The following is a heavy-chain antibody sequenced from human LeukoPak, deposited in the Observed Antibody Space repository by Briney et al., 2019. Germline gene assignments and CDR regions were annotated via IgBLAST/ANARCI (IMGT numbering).Heavy chain of an antibody. Sequence: ASVKVSCKASGYTFTSYDINWVRQATGQGLEWMGWMNPNSGNTGYAQKFQGRVTMTRNTSISTAYVELSSLRSEDTAVYYCARGRAYYDFWSGYYFKFDPWGQGTLVTVSS. CDR1: GYTFTSYD. D-gene: IGHD3-3*01. CDR2: MNPNSGNT. J-gene: IGHJ5*02. CDR3: ARGRAYYDFWSGYYFKFDP. V-gene: IGHV1-8*01.